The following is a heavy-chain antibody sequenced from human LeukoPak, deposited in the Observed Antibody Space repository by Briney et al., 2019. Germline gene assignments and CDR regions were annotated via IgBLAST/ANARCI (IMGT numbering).Heavy chain of an antibody. CDR1: GFTVSSNY. D-gene: IGHD1-26*01. Sequence: TGGSLRLSCAASGFTVSSNYMSWVRQAPGKGLEWVSVIYSGGSTYYADSVKGRFTISRDNSKNTLYLQMNSLRAEDTAVYYCAKFGVGATGFFDYWGQGTLVTVSS. J-gene: IGHJ4*02. CDR2: IYSGGST. CDR3: AKFGVGATGFFDY. V-gene: IGHV3-53*01.